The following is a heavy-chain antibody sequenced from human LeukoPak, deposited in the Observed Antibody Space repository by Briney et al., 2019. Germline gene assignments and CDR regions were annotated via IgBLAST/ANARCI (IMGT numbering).Heavy chain of an antibody. CDR2: ISTSSSYI. J-gene: IGHJ6*03. D-gene: IGHD6-13*01. Sequence: GGSLRLSCAATGFTFSLYGMHWVRQAPGKGLEWVSFISTSSSYIHNADSVKGRFTISRDNAENSLYLQMNSLRAEDTAVYYCARAAIAAARIYYYMDVWGKGTTVTVSS. CDR3: ARAAIAAARIYYYMDV. V-gene: IGHV3-21*01. CDR1: GFTFSLYG.